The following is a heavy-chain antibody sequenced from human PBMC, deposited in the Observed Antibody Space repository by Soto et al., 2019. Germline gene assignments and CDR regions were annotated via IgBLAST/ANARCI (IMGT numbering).Heavy chain of an antibody. D-gene: IGHD2-21*01. CDR3: ARLRIATNNYKWFDP. CDR1: GAALNGGNYY. V-gene: IGHV4-31*03. CDR2: IYVTGAV. Sequence: SETLSLTCSVSGAALNGGNYYWSWIRHVPGKGLEWIGHIYVTGAVDYNPSLRDRITISQDTSERQFSLNLRLVTAADTAVYYCARLRIATNNYKWFDPWGLGTLVTVSS. J-gene: IGHJ5*02.